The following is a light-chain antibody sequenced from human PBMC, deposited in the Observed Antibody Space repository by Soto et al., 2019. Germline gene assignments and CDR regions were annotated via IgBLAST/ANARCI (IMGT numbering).Light chain of an antibody. V-gene: IGLV1-44*01. CDR2: SNN. CDR1: SSNIGSNT. J-gene: IGLJ2*01. Sequence: QSVLTQPPSASGTPGQRVTIFCSGSSSNIGSNTVNWYQQLPGTAPKLLIYSNNQRPSGVPDRFSGSKSGTSASLAISGLQSEDEADYYCAAWDDSLNGLVFGGGTKVTVL. CDR3: AAWDDSLNGLV.